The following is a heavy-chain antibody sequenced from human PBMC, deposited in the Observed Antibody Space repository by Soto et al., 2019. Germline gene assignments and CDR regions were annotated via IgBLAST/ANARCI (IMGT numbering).Heavy chain of an antibody. J-gene: IGHJ6*02. Sequence: QVQLLQSGPEVRKPRASVKVACKASGYTFLNYGLSWVRRAPEQGRDWMGWISPFNRNTEYAQRLQGRFTITTNTSTNTSHMELSSLTADDTAVYFCSSQISITRNYYYFPLDVWGQGTTVIVSS. D-gene: IGHD1-20*01. V-gene: IGHV1-18*01. CDR3: SSQISITRNYYYFPLDV. CDR1: GYTFLNYG. CDR2: ISPFNRNT.